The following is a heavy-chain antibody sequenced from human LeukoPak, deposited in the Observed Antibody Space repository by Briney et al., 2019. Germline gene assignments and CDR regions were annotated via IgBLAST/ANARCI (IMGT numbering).Heavy chain of an antibody. Sequence: GGSLRLSCAASGFTFSSYSMNWVRQAPGKGLEWVSYISSSSSTIYYADSVKGRFTISRDNAKNSLYLQMNSLRAEDTAVYYCARDLSGYSSGWYADYWGQGTLVTVSS. CDR3: ARDLSGYSSGWYADY. V-gene: IGHV3-48*04. D-gene: IGHD6-19*01. CDR2: ISSSSSTI. J-gene: IGHJ4*02. CDR1: GFTFSSYS.